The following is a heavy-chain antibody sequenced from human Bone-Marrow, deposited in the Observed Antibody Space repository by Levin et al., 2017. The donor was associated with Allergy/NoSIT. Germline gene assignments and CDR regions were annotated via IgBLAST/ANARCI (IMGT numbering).Heavy chain of an antibody. J-gene: IGHJ6*02. Sequence: GESLKISCKASGYTFTSYEIHWVRQAPGQGLEWMGIMRPSSGSITYAQKFLGRVTMTRDTSTSTVYMELSSLRSEDTAVYYCARKYGVVVDDYYHYYGLDVWGQGTTVTVSS. CDR3: ARKYGVVVDDYYHYYGLDV. CDR2: MRPSSGSI. D-gene: IGHD2-21*01. V-gene: IGHV1-46*01. CDR1: GYTFTSYE.